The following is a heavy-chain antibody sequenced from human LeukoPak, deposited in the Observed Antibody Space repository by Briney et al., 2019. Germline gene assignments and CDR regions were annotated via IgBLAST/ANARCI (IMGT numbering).Heavy chain of an antibody. Sequence: ASVKVSCKASGYTFTSYDINWVRQATGQGPEWMGWMNPNSGNTGYAQKFQGRVTMTRNTSISTAYMGLSSLRSEDTAVYYCARRIGYYDYVWGEYYFDYWGQGTLVTVSS. J-gene: IGHJ4*02. CDR2: MNPNSGNT. CDR1: GYTFTSYD. D-gene: IGHD3-16*01. CDR3: ARRIGYYDYVWGEYYFDY. V-gene: IGHV1-8*01.